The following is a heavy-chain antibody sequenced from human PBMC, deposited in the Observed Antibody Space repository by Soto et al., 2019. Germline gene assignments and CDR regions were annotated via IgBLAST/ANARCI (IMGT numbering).Heavy chain of an antibody. CDR1: GFTFSSYA. CDR3: ARASGSGSFDNWFDP. D-gene: IGHD3-10*01. V-gene: IGHV3-30-3*01. CDR2: ISYDGSNK. Sequence: GGSLRLSCAASGFTFSSYAMHWVRQAPGKGLEWVAVISYDGSNKYYADSVKGRFTISRDNSKNTLYLQVNSLRAEDTAVYYCARASGSGSFDNWFDPCGQGTLVTLSS. J-gene: IGHJ5*02.